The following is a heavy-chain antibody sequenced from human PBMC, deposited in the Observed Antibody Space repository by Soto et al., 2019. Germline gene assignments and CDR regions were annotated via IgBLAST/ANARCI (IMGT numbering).Heavy chain of an antibody. J-gene: IGHJ4*02. Sequence: GGSLRLSCAASGFTFSSYWMHWVRQAPGKGLVWVSRINSDGSSTSYADSVKGRFTISRDNAKNTLYLQMNSLRAEDTAVYYCARGLEYDSSGYYPDPAGMENGYWGQGTLVTVSS. V-gene: IGHV3-74*01. CDR2: INSDGSST. D-gene: IGHD3-22*01. CDR3: ARGLEYDSSGYYPDPAGMENGY. CDR1: GFTFSSYW.